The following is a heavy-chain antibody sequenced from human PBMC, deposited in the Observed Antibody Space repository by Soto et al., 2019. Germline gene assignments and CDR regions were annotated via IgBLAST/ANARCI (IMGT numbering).Heavy chain of an antibody. J-gene: IGHJ6*02. CDR1: GGSISSGGYY. V-gene: IGHV4-31*03. Sequence: TLSLTCTVSGGSISSGGYYWSWIRQHPGKGLEWIGYIYYSGSTYYNPSLKSRVTISVDTSKNQFSLKLSSVTAADTAVYYCARDLGDRAGYYYYYYGMDVWGQGTTVTVSS. CDR3: ARDLGDRAGYYYYYYGMDV. CDR2: IYYSGST. D-gene: IGHD5-18*01.